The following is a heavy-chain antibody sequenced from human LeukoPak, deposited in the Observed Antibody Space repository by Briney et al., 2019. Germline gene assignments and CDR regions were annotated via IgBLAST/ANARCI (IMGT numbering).Heavy chain of an antibody. CDR3: AREISITMIVVAIQGLDY. Sequence: ASVKVSCKASGYTFTGYYMHWVRQAPGQGLEWMGWINPNSGGTNYAQKFQGRVTMTRDTSISTAYMELSRLRSDDTAVYYCAREISITMIVVAIQGLDYWGQGPLVTVSS. CDR1: GYTFTGYY. CDR2: INPNSGGT. V-gene: IGHV1-2*02. J-gene: IGHJ4*02. D-gene: IGHD3-22*01.